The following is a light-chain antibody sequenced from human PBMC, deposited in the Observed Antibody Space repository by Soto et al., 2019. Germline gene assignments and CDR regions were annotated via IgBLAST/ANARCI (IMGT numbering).Light chain of an antibody. CDR2: GAS. V-gene: IGKV3-11*01. J-gene: IGKJ5*01. Sequence: EVVLPTSPATLSLSPVEGATLSRRASQSIGNYLAWYKQKPGQAPRLLIYGASSRATGIPDRFSGSGSGTDFTLTISRLEPEDFATDDGQQTHSTPVTVGQGTRLEIK. CDR1: QSIGNY. CDR3: QQTHSTPVT.